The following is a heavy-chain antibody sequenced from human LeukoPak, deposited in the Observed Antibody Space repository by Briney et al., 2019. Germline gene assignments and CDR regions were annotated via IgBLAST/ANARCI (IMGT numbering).Heavy chain of an antibody. CDR1: GFTFTYAY. Sequence: GGSLRLSCVASGFTFTYAYMSWVRQAPGRGLEWVGRIKSKTDGGTTDYAAPVKGRFTISRDDSNKTLHLQMNSLKTEDTGVYYCTTDAPYYGSGSYFSDFQHWGQGTLVTVSS. D-gene: IGHD3-10*01. V-gene: IGHV3-15*01. CDR3: TTDAPYYGSGSYFSDFQH. J-gene: IGHJ1*01. CDR2: IKSKTDGGTT.